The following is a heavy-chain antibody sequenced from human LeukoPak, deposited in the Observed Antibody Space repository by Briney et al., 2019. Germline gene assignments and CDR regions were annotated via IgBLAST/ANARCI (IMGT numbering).Heavy chain of an antibody. Sequence: PGGSLRLSCAASGFTFSDYYMNWIRQAPGKGLEWVSYISNSGSSIYYADSVRGRFTISRDNSKNTLYLQMNSLRAEDTAVYYCARWGSELPDDAFDIWGQGTMVTVSS. J-gene: IGHJ3*02. CDR3: ARWGSELPDDAFDI. CDR1: GFTFSDYY. D-gene: IGHD6-25*01. CDR2: ISNSGSSI. V-gene: IGHV3-11*04.